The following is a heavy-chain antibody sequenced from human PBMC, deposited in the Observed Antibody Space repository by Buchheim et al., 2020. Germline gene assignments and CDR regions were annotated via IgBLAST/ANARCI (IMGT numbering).Heavy chain of an antibody. CDR3: AGGSDYEDY. V-gene: IGHV4-31*03. CDR2: VYYSGAT. Sequence: QVLLQESGPGLVKPSQTLSLTCNVSGGSTSTSGYYWTWIRLHPGKGLEWIGYVYYSGATHYNPSLKSRVSMSVDTSKKQFSLNLNSVTAADTAVYYCAGGSDYEDYWGQGTL. CDR1: GGSTSTSGYY. D-gene: IGHD5-12*01. J-gene: IGHJ4*02.